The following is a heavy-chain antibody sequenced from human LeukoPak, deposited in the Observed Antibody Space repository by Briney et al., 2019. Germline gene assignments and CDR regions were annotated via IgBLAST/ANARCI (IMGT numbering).Heavy chain of an antibody. D-gene: IGHD3-10*01. Sequence: GESLMISCKGSGYSFSSYWIGWVRQMPGKGLEWMGIIYPGDSDTRYSPSFQGQVTISADKSISTAYLQWSSLKASDTAMYYCARTWVETDYYGNAFDIWGQGTMVTVSS. J-gene: IGHJ3*02. V-gene: IGHV5-51*01. CDR2: IYPGDSDT. CDR1: GYSFSSYW. CDR3: ARTWVETDYYGNAFDI.